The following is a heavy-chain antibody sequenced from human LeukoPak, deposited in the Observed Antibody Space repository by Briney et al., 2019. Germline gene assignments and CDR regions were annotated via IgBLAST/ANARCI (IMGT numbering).Heavy chain of an antibody. Sequence: SETLSLTCTVPGGSISICYWGWIRQPPGKGLEWLGYIYYSGSTNYNPSLKSRVTISVDTSKNQFSLKLSSVTAADTAVYYCAREVDTAMVDAFDIWGQGTMVTVSS. CDR1: GGSISICY. D-gene: IGHD5-18*01. CDR3: AREVDTAMVDAFDI. J-gene: IGHJ3*02. CDR2: IYYSGST. V-gene: IGHV4-59*01.